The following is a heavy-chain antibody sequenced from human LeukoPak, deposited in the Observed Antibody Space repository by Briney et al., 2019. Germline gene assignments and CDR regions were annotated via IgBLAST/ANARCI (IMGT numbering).Heavy chain of an antibody. D-gene: IGHD4-11*01. CDR3: ARSDYSRGNFDY. J-gene: IGHJ4*02. Sequence: PSETLSLTCTVSGGSISSSSYYWGWIRQPPGKGLEWIGSIYYSGSTYYNPSLKSRVTISVDTSKNQFSLKLSSVTAADTAVYYCARSDYSRGNFDYWGQGTLVTVSS. CDR1: GGSISSSSYY. V-gene: IGHV4-39*01. CDR2: IYYSGST.